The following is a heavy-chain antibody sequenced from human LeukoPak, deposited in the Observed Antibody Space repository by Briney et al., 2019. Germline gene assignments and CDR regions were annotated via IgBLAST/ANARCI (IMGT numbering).Heavy chain of an antibody. J-gene: IGHJ4*02. CDR3: AKEGTYSSGWYYFDY. V-gene: IGHV3-23*01. CDR1: GFTFSSYA. Sequence: GGSLRLSCAASGFTFSSYAMSWVRQAPGKGLEWVSAISGSGGSTYYADSVKGRFTISRDNSKNTLYLRMNSLRAEDTAVYYCAKEGTYSSGWYYFDYWGQGTLVTVSS. D-gene: IGHD6-19*01. CDR2: ISGSGGST.